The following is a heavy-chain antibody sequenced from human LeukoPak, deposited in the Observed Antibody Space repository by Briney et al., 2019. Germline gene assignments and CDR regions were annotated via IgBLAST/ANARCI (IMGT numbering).Heavy chain of an antibody. D-gene: IGHD5-18*01. CDR1: GDSVSGDSAA. CDR3: ARGSYGQYYFDY. J-gene: IGHJ4*02. CDR2: TYYRSKWYN. Sequence: SQTLSLTCAISGDSVSGDSAAWNWIRQSPSRGLEWLGRTYYRSKWYNDYAVSVKSRITINPDKSKNQFSLQLNSVTPEDTAVYYCARGSYGQYYFDYWGQGTLVTVSS. V-gene: IGHV6-1*01.